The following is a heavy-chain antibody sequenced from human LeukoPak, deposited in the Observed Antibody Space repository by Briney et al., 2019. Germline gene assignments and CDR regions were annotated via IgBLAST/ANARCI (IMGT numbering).Heavy chain of an antibody. V-gene: IGHV1-69*13. CDR1: GGTFSTYA. Sequence: EASVKVSCKASGGTFSTYAINWVRQAPGQGLEWMGGIIPSFGTPNYAQKFQDRVTITADESTNTAYMELSSLRSEDTAVYYCARLGYCRDTNCYSDYYFMDVWGEGTTVTVSS. J-gene: IGHJ6*03. CDR3: ARLGYCRDTNCYSDYYFMDV. D-gene: IGHD2-2*02. CDR2: IIPSFGTP.